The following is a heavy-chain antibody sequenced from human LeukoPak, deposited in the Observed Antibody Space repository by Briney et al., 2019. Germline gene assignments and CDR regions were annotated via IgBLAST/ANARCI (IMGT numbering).Heavy chain of an antibody. CDR3: ARGPNYDFWSGYAIDY. CDR2: MNPNSGNT. CDR1: GYTFTSYD. D-gene: IGHD3-3*01. Sequence: ASVKVSCKASGYTFTSYDINWVRQATGQGLEWMGWMNPNSGNTGYAQKFQVRVTMTRNTSISTAYMELSSLRSEDTAVYYCARGPNYDFWSGYAIDYWGQGTLVTVSS. V-gene: IGHV1-8*01. J-gene: IGHJ4*02.